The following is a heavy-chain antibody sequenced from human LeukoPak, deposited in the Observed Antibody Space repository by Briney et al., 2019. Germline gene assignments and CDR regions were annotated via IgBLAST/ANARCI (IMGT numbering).Heavy chain of an antibody. CDR1: GFTVTSNY. V-gene: IGHV3-53*01. J-gene: IGHJ4*02. D-gene: IGHD6-19*01. CDR2: IYSGGST. CDR3: VRGIVVAGRFDY. Sequence: GGSLRLSCAASGFTVTSNYMSWVRQAPGKGLEWVSVIYSGGSTYYADSVKGRFTISRDNSKNTLYLQMNSLRAEDTAVYYCVRGIVVAGRFDYWGQGTLVTVSS.